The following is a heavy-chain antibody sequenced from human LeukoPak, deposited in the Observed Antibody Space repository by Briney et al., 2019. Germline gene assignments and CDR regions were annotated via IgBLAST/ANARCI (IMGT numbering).Heavy chain of an antibody. CDR1: GFTFSSYS. CDR2: ISSSSSYI. D-gene: IGHD2-2*01. V-gene: IGHV3-21*01. Sequence: GGSLRLSXAASGFTFSSYSMNWVRQAPGKGLEWVSSISSSSSYIYYADSVKGRFTISRDNAKNSLYLQMNSLRAEDTAVYYCARELIGVVPAATNDYWGQGTLVTVSS. CDR3: ARELIGVVPAATNDY. J-gene: IGHJ4*02.